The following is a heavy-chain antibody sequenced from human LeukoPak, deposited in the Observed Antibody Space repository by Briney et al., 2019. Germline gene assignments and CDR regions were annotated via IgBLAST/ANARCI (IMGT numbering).Heavy chain of an antibody. Sequence: SETLSLTCTVSGGSISSHTWGWIRQPPGKGLEWIGYIFCSGPTNYSPSLTSRVTISVDTSKNQFSLRRSSVTAADTAVYYCARDYYGSRGDAFDIWGQGTMVTVSS. CDR1: GGSISSHT. CDR2: IFCSGPT. D-gene: IGHD3-22*01. J-gene: IGHJ3*02. CDR3: ARDYYGSRGDAFDI. V-gene: IGHV4-59*11.